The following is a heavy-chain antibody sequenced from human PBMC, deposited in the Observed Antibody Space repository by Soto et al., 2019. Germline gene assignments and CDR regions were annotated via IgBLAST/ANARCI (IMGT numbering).Heavy chain of an antibody. V-gene: IGHV3-74*01. CDR3: ARGYGMDV. J-gene: IGHJ6*02. CDR2: FSSDGSSK. CDR1: GFTFSNYW. Sequence: EVQLVESGGGLVQPGGSLRLSCAASGFTFSNYWMHWVRQAPGKGLVWVSRFSSDGSSKSYADSVKGRFTISRDNAKNTLYLQMNSLGDEDTAVYYCARGYGMDVWGQGTTVTDSS.